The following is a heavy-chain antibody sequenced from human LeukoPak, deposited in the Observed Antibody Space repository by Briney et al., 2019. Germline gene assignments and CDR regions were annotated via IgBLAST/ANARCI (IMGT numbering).Heavy chain of an antibody. D-gene: IGHD5-12*01. CDR2: ISAYNGHT. CDR3: ARDSPRPEWLQEYYFDS. CDR1: GYNFTSYG. Sequence: ASVKVSCKASGYNFTSYGISWVRQPPGQGLEWMGWISAYNGHTNYGQKFQDRIAMTADTSTTTAFMELRSLRSDDTAMYFCARDSPRPEWLQEYYFDSWGQGTLVTVSS. V-gene: IGHV1-18*01. J-gene: IGHJ4*02.